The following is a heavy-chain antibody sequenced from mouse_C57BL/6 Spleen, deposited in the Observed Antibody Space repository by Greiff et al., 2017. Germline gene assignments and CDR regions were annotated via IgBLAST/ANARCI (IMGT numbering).Heavy chain of an antibody. CDR3: ARSDLGYFDY. D-gene: IGHD4-1*01. J-gene: IGHJ2*01. CDR2: IYPGSGST. Sequence: VQLQQPGAELVKPGASVKMSCKASGYTFTSCWITWVKQRPGQGLEWIGDIYPGSGSTNYNEKFKSKATLTVDTSSSTAYMQLSSLTSADSAVYYGARSDLGYFDYWGQGTTLTVSS. V-gene: IGHV1-55*01. CDR1: GYTFTSCW.